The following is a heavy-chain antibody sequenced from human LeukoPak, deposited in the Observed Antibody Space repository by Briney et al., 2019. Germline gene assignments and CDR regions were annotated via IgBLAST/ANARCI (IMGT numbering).Heavy chain of an antibody. CDR2: ISSSGNTI. D-gene: IGHD6-19*01. V-gene: IGHV3-48*03. J-gene: IGHJ4*02. CDR3: ARDLAVAGRGLDY. CDR1: GFTFSSYD. Sequence: PGGSLRLSCAASGFTFSSYDMNWVRQAPGKGLEWVSYISSSGNTIYYADSVKGRSTISRDNARNSLYLQMNSLRAEDTAVYYCARDLAVAGRGLDYWGQGTLVTVSS.